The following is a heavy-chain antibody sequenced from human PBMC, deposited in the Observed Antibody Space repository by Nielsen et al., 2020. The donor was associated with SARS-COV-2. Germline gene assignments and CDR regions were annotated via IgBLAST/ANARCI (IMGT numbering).Heavy chain of an antibody. V-gene: IGHV3-23*01. D-gene: IGHD3-22*01. Sequence: GESLKISCAASGFTFSSYSMNWVRQAPGKGLEWVSAISGSGGSTYYADSVKGRFTISRDNSKNTLYLQMNSLRAEDTAVYYCAKYYYDSSGDDAFDIWGQGTMVTVSS. CDR3: AKYYYDSSGDDAFDI. CDR1: GFTFSSYS. J-gene: IGHJ3*02. CDR2: ISGSGGST.